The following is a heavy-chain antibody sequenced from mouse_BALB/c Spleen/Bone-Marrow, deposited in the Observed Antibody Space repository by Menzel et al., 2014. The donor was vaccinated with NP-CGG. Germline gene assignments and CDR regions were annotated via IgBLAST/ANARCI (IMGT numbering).Heavy chain of an antibody. V-gene: IGHV1-4*01. Sequence: VQLQQSGAELARPGASVQMSCKASSSTFTNYTMHWIKQRPGQGLEWIGYINPSSGYTNYNQKFKVKATLTADKSSSTAYMQLSSLTSEASAVYYCARGHYGSSYSAVDYWGQGTSVTVSS. CDR2: INPSSGYT. CDR3: ARGHYGSSYSAVDY. CDR1: SSTFTNYT. D-gene: IGHD1-1*01. J-gene: IGHJ4*01.